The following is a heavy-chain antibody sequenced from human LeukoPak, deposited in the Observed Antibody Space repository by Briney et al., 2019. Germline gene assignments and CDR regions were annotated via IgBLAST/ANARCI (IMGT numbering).Heavy chain of an antibody. CDR2: IKADGSEE. CDR3: ARNTLPAAGDY. J-gene: IGHJ4*02. V-gene: IGHV3-7*01. Sequence: GGSLRLSCAASGFTFGSNWMTWVRQAPGRGLEWVANIKADGSEESYADSVKGRFTISRDNAKNLVFLQMNSLRTEDTAVYYCARNTLPAAGDYWGQGTLVSVSS. D-gene: IGHD6-13*01. CDR1: GFTFGSNW.